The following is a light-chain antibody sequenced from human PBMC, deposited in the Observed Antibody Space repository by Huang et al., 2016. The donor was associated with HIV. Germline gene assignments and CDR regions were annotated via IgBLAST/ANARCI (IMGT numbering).Light chain of an antibody. CDR1: QSLLHSDGKTY. CDR2: EVS. Sequence: DIVMIQTPLSLSVTPGQPASISCKSSQSLLHSDGKTYLYWYLQKPGQSPHLLIYEVSGRFAGVPDRFSGSGSGTDFTLKIGRVEAEDVGVYYCMQGKHFPRTFGQGTKVEIK. J-gene: IGKJ1*01. V-gene: IGKV2-29*02. CDR3: MQGKHFPRT.